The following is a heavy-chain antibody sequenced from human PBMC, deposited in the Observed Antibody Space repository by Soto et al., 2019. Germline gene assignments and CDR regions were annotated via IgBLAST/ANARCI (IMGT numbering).Heavy chain of an antibody. D-gene: IGHD6-19*01. CDR1: GFTFGDYA. J-gene: IGHJ4*02. CDR2: IRSKAYGGTT. V-gene: IGHV3-49*03. CDR3: TRDSRSSLKPGIAVAGTSGDY. Sequence: GGSLRLSCTASGFTFGDYAMSWFRQAPGKGLEWVGFIRSKAYGGTTEYAASVKGRFTISRDDSKSITYLQMNSLKTEDTAVYYCTRDSRSSLKPGIAVAGTSGDYWGQGTLVTVSS.